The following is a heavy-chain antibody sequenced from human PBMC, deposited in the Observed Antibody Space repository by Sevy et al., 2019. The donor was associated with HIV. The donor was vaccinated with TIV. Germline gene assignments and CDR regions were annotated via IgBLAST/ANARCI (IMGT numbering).Heavy chain of an antibody. CDR1: GGSFSGYY. CDR3: ARGVHAGIVDYYDSSGRPTYYYYGMDV. CDR2: INHSGST. J-gene: IGHJ6*02. Sequence: SESLSLTCAVYGGSFSGYYWSWIRQPPGKGLEWIEEINHSGSTNYNPSLKSRVTISVDTSKNQFSLKLSSVTAADTAVYYCARGVHAGIVDYYDSSGRPTYYYYGMDVWGQGTTVTVSS. V-gene: IGHV4-34*01. D-gene: IGHD3-22*01.